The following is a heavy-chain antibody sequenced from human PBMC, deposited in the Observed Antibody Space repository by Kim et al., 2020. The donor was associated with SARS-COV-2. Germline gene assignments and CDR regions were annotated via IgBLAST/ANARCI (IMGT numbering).Heavy chain of an antibody. D-gene: IGHD6-13*01. Sequence: GGSLRLSCAASGFTFSSYGMHWVRQAPGKGLEWVAVIWYDGSNKYYADSVKGRFTISRDNSKNTLYLQMNSLRAEDTAVYYCARDSGIAAAGTTYYYYGMDVWGQGTTVTVSS. V-gene: IGHV3-33*01. J-gene: IGHJ6*02. CDR2: IWYDGSNK. CDR3: ARDSGIAAAGTTYYYYGMDV. CDR1: GFTFSSYG.